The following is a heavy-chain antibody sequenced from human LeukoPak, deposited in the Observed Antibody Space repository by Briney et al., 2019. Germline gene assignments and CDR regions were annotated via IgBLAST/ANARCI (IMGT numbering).Heavy chain of an antibody. J-gene: IGHJ4*02. D-gene: IGHD3-10*01. CDR1: GFTFSDYA. Sequence: GGSLRLSCAASGFTFSDYAMSWVRQAPGKGLEWVSAISGSGGSTYYADSVKGRFTISRDNSKNTLYLQMNSLRAEDTAVYYCAKSALPRVLLWFGELLAGNFDYWGQGTLVTVSS. V-gene: IGHV3-23*01. CDR2: ISGSGGST. CDR3: AKSALPRVLLWFGELLAGNFDY.